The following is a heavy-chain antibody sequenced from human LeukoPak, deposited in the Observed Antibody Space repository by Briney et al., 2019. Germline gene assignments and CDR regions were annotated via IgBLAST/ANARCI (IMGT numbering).Heavy chain of an antibody. D-gene: IGHD2-21*02. V-gene: IGHV3-30*02. CDR3: AKDGARYELLLRYYFDY. Sequence: GGSLRLSCAASGFTFSNYGMHWVRQAPGKVLEWVAFIRYDGTNKYYTDSVKGRFTISRDKSKNTLYLQMNSLRAEDTAVYYCAKDGARYELLLRYYFDYWGQGTLVTVSS. J-gene: IGHJ4*02. CDR2: IRYDGTNK. CDR1: GFTFSNYG.